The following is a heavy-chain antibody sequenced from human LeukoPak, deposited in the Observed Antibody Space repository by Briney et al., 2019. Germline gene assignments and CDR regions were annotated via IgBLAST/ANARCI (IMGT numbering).Heavy chain of an antibody. J-gene: IGHJ4*02. CDR2: ISAYNGNT. CDR3: AREPESGGSSGYLRPDY. Sequence: ASVKVSCKASGYTFTDFGVSWVRQAPGQGLEWMGWISAYNGNTNYVQKFQGRVTMTTDISTSTAYMELRSLRSDDTAVYYCAREPESGGSSGYLRPDYWGQGTLVTVSS. D-gene: IGHD3-22*01. CDR1: GYTFTDFG. V-gene: IGHV1-18*01.